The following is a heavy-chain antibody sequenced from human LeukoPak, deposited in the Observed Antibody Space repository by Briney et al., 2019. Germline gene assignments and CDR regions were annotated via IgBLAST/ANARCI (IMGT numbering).Heavy chain of an antibody. J-gene: IGHJ6*02. CDR3: AGGPPEWLLSYGMDV. CDR1: GGSISSGGYY. D-gene: IGHD3-3*01. CDR2: IYYSGST. Sequence: SETLSLTCTVSGGSISSGGYYWSWIRQHPGKGLEWIGYIYYSGSTYYNPSLKSRVTISVDTSKNQFSLKLSSVTAADTAVYYCAGGPPEWLLSYGMDVWGQGTTVTVSS. V-gene: IGHV4-31*03.